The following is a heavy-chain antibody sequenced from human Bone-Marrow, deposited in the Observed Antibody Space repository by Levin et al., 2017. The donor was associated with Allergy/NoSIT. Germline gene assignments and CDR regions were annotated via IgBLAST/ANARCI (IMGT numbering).Heavy chain of an antibody. CDR3: ARGGSRLSG. J-gene: IGHJ4*02. D-gene: IGHD2-15*01. V-gene: IGHV1-2*02. CDR2: INPNTGVT. Sequence: ASVKVSCKTSGFTFTDYYLHWVRQAPGQGLEWMGWINPNTGVTNYAQRVQGRVTMTRDTSINTAYMELTWLKSDDTAVIYCARGGSRLSGWGQGTLVTVSS. CDR1: GFTFTDYY.